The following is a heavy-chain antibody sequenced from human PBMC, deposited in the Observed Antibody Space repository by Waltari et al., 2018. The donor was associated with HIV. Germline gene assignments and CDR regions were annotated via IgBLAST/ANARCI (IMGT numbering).Heavy chain of an antibody. J-gene: IGHJ4*02. D-gene: IGHD1-26*01. CDR2: INTNTGIP. CDR1: GYTFLTYA. V-gene: IGHV7-4-1*02. Sequence: QVQLVQSGSELKKPGASVKVSCKASGYTFLTYAMNWLRQAPGQGLEWMGWINTNTGIPTYAQGFTGRFVFALDTSVNTAYLQISSLKTEDTAVYYCARAREWELLYPIDYWGQGTLVTVS. CDR3: ARAREWELLYPIDY.